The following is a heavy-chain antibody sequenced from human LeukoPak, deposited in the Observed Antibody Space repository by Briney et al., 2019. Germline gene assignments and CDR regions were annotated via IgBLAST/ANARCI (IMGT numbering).Heavy chain of an antibody. Sequence: GASVKVSCKASGYTFTSYDINWVRQATGQGLEWMGWMNPNSGNTGYAQKFQGRVTMTRDTSTSTVYMELSSLRSEDTAVYYCAREYCSSTNCYYYYGMDVWGQGTTVTVSS. V-gene: IGHV1-8*01. J-gene: IGHJ6*02. CDR3: AREYCSSTNCYYYYGMDV. CDR2: MNPNSGNT. D-gene: IGHD2-2*01. CDR1: GYTFTSYD.